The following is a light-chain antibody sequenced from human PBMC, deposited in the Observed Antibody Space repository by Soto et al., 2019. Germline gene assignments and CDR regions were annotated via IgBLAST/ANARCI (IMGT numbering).Light chain of an antibody. Sequence: EIVMTQSPATLSVSPGERTTLSCRASQSVSSNLAWYQQKPGQAPRLLIYGASTRATGIPARFSGSGSGTDFTLTISSLRSEDFAVYYCQQYNNWPPRVSFGQGTKLEIK. CDR2: GAS. J-gene: IGKJ2*01. CDR1: QSVSSN. CDR3: QQYNNWPPRVS. V-gene: IGKV3-15*01.